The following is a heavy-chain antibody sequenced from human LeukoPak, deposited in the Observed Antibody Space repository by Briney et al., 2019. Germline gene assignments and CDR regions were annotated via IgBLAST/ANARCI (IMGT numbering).Heavy chain of an antibody. Sequence: ASVKVSCKASGYTFTGYYMHWVRQAPGQGLEWMGWINPNSGGTNYAQKFQGRVTMTRDTSISTAYMELSRLRSDDTAVYYCARGIAAARAYYYGMDVWGQGTTVTVSS. CDR1: GYTFTGYY. CDR3: ARGIAAARAYYYGMDV. V-gene: IGHV1-2*02. D-gene: IGHD6-13*01. J-gene: IGHJ6*02. CDR2: INPNSGGT.